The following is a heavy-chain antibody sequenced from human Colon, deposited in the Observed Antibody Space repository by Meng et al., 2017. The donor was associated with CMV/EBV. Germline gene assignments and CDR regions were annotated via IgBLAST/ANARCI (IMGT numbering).Heavy chain of an antibody. CDR2: ISSSSSYI. CDR3: ARTPLDY. V-gene: IGHV3-21*01. Sequence: GESLKISCAASGFSFDSYGVSWVRRVPGKGLEWVSSISSSSSYIYYADSVKGRFTISRDNAKNSLYLQMNSLRAEDTAVYYCARTPLDYWGQGTLVTVSS. CDR1: GFSFDSYG. J-gene: IGHJ4*02.